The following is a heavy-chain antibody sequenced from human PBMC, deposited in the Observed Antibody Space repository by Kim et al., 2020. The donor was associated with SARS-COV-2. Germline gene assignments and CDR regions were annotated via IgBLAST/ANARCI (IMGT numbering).Heavy chain of an antibody. CDR3: ARDPRRVDIVATAVDY. D-gene: IGHD5-12*01. V-gene: IGHV3-21*01. Sequence: SVKGRFTISRDNAKNSLYLQMNSLRAEDTAVYYCARDPRRVDIVATAVDYWGQGTLVTVSS. J-gene: IGHJ4*02.